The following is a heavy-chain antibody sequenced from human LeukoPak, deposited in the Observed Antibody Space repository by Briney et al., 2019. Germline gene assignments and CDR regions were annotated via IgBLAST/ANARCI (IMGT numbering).Heavy chain of an antibody. CDR1: GFTVSSNY. Sequence: GGSLRLSCAASGFTVSSNYMSWVRQAPGKGLEWVSVIYSGGSTYYADSVKGRFTISRDNSKNTLYLQMDSLRAEDTAVYYCAREGFGELWGAFDIWGQGTMVTVSS. CDR2: IYSGGST. D-gene: IGHD3-10*01. CDR3: AREGFGELWGAFDI. V-gene: IGHV3-66*01. J-gene: IGHJ3*02.